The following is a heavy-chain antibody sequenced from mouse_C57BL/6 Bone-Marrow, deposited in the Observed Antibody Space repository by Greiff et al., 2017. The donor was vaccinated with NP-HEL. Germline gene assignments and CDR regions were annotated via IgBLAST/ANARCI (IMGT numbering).Heavy chain of an antibody. V-gene: IGHV5-15*01. CDR3: ARRHYGSSHWYFDV. D-gene: IGHD1-1*01. CDR2: ISNLAYSI. J-gene: IGHJ1*03. Sequence: EVKVVESGGGLVQPGGSLKLSCAASGFTFSDYGMAWVRQAPGKGPEWVAFISNLAYSIYYADTVTGRFTISRENAKNTLYLEMSSLRSEDTAMYYCARRHYGSSHWYFDVWGTGTTVTVSS. CDR1: GFTFSDYG.